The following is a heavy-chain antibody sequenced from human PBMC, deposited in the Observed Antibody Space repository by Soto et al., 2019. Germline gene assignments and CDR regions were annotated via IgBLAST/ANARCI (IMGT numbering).Heavy chain of an antibody. CDR3: SRKRLDGYNYVGAGDT. D-gene: IGHD3-16*01. J-gene: IGHJ5*02. V-gene: IGHV1-46*01. Sequence: APGQGLEWMGEIDPVGGVSTYAQEFEGRVTMTRDKSTSTVYLELRSLRYDDTAVYYCSRKRLDGYNYVGAGDTWGQGTLVTVSS. CDR2: IDPVGGVS.